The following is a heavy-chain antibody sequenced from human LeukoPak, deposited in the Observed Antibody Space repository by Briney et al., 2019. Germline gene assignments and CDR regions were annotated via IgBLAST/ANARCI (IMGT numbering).Heavy chain of an antibody. Sequence: ASVKVSCKASGYTFTSYDINWVRQATGQGIEWMGWMNPNGGNTGYAQKFQGRVTMTRNTSINTAYMELSSLRSEDTAVYYCARVHIVVAGAFDIWGQGTMVTVSS. V-gene: IGHV1-8*01. CDR2: MNPNGGNT. CDR3: ARVHIVVAGAFDI. J-gene: IGHJ3*02. CDR1: GYTFTSYD. D-gene: IGHD2-15*01.